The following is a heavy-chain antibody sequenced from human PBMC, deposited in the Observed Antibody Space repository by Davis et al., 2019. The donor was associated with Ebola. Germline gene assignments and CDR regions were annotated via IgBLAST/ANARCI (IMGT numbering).Heavy chain of an antibody. V-gene: IGHV5-51*01. CDR2: IYPGDSDT. J-gene: IGHJ4*02. Sequence: PGGSLRLSCKGSGYSFTSYWIGWVRQMPGKGLEWMGIIYPGDSDTRYSPSFQGQVTISADKSISTAYLQWSSLKASDTAMYYCARHSGSSAYAVSYGYWGQGTLVTVSS. CDR3: ARHSGSSAYAVSYGY. CDR1: GYSFTSYW. D-gene: IGHD5-12*01.